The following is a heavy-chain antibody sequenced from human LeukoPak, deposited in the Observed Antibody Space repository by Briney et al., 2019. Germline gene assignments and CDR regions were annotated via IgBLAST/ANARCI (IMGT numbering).Heavy chain of an antibody. D-gene: IGHD3-3*01. CDR2: ISSSSTYI. V-gene: IGHV3-21*01. CDR3: ARDPDFGPEPSPFDH. Sequence: GGSLRLSCAPSGFTFSSYTMNWVRQAPGKGLEWVSSISSSSTYIFYAASVKGRFTISRDNARNSLYLQMNSLRAEDTAVYYCARDPDFGPEPSPFDHWGQGTLVSVSS. J-gene: IGHJ4*02. CDR1: GFTFSSYT.